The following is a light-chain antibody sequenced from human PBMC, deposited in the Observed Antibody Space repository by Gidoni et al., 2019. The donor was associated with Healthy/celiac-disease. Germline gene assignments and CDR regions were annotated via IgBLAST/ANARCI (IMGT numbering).Light chain of an antibody. J-gene: IGLJ2*01. CDR1: RSNIGAGYD. CDR2: GNS. V-gene: IGLV1-40*01. Sequence: QSGLTQPPSVSGAPGQRVTISCTGSRSNIGAGYDVHWYQQLPGTAPKLLIYGNSNRPSGVPDRFSGSKSGTSASLAITGLQAEDEADYYCQSYDSSLSGFGGGTKLTVL. CDR3: QSYDSSLSG.